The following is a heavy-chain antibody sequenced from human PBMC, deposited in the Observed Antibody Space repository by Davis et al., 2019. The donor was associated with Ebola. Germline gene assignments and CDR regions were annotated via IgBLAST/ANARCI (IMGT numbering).Heavy chain of an antibody. CDR3: ATTPRYSNYGGYFDN. CDR1: GGSFSGYY. CDR2: INHSGST. D-gene: IGHD4-11*01. Sequence: SETLSLTCAVYGGSFSGYYWSWIRQPPGKGLEWIGEINHSGSTNYNPSLMIRVTISGDMSRNQFSLTLNSVTAADTAMYYCATTPRYSNYGGYFDNWGQGNLVTVSS. J-gene: IGHJ4*02. V-gene: IGHV4-34*01.